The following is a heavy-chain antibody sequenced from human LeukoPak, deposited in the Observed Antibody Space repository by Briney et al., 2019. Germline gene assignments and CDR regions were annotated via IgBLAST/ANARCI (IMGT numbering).Heavy chain of an antibody. CDR3: ARADYDILTGYRYFDY. Sequence: PSETLSLTCTVSGGSISSGDYYWSWIRQPPGKGLEWIGYIYYSGSTYYNPSLKSRVTISVDTSKNQFSLKLSSVTAADTAVYYCARADYDILTGYRYFDYWGRGTLVTVSS. D-gene: IGHD3-9*01. CDR2: IYYSGST. J-gene: IGHJ4*02. CDR1: GGSISSGDYY. V-gene: IGHV4-30-4*01.